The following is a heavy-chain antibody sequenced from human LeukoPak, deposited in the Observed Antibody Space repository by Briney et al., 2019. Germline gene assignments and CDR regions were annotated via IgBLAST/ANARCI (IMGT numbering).Heavy chain of an antibody. J-gene: IGHJ3*02. V-gene: IGHV3-7*01. D-gene: IGHD2-15*01. Sequence: GGSLRLSCVASGFTFITFWMTWVRQAPGKVLEWVANIKQDGTEKYYVDSVKGRFTISRDNAKNSLYVQMDSLRAEDTAVYYCAKGWSFDIRGQGTMVTVTS. CDR3: AKGWSFDI. CDR2: IKQDGTEK. CDR1: GFTFITFW.